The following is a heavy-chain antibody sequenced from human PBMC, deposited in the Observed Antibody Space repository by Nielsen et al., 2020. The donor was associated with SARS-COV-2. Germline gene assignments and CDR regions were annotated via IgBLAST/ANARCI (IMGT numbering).Heavy chain of an antibody. V-gene: IGHV4-59*01. Sequence: SETLSLTCTVSGGSISSYYWSWIRQPPGKGLEWIGYIYYSGSTNYNPSLKSRVTISVDTSKNQFSLKLSSVTAADTAVYYCARGNGDYNWNRHDAFDIWGQGTMVTVSS. J-gene: IGHJ3*02. CDR2: IYYSGST. CDR3: ARGNGDYNWNRHDAFDI. D-gene: IGHD1-20*01. CDR1: GGSISSYY.